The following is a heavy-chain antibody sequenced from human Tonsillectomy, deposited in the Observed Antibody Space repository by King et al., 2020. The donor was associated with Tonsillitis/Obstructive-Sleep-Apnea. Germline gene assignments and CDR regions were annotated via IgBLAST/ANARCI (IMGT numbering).Heavy chain of an antibody. V-gene: IGHV3-15*01. CDR2: ISKNTDGGTT. CDR3: TTGNY. J-gene: IGHJ4*02. CDR1: GFTLNNAW. Sequence: VQLVESGGGLVKPGGSLRLSCAASGFTLNNAWMNLVRQAPGKGLEWVGRISKNTDGGTTDYAAPVKDRFTILRDDSKITLYLQMNSLKTEDTAVYYCTTGNYWGQGTLVTVSS.